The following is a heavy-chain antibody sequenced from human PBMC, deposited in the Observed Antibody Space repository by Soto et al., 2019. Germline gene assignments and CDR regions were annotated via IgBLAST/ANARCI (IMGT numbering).Heavy chain of an antibody. CDR1: GFRFSDFA. J-gene: IGHJ4*02. Sequence: EVQLLESGGGFVQPGGSLRLSCAASGFRFSDFAMTWVRQAPGRGLEWVSAITSTASSTYYADSVKGRFTISRDNSKNTLYLQMNSLRAEDTAIYYCAKGAEGYVVSSLDSWGQGTLVTVSS. D-gene: IGHD5-12*01. CDR2: ITSTASST. CDR3: AKGAEGYVVSSLDS. V-gene: IGHV3-23*01.